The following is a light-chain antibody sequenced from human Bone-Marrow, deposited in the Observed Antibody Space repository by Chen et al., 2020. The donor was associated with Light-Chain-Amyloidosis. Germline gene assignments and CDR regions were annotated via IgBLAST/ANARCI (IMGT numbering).Light chain of an antibody. CDR2: GVS. J-gene: IGLJ1*01. Sequence: QSALTQPASVSGSPGQSLTISCTGTSSDVGAYNYVSWFQHHPGKAPTLMIYGVSNRPSGVSNRCSGSKSGNTAYLTISGRQAEDEADYYCSSYTGSSTLYVVGTGTKVTVL. CDR3: SSYTGSSTLYV. V-gene: IGLV2-14*03. CDR1: SSDVGAYNY.